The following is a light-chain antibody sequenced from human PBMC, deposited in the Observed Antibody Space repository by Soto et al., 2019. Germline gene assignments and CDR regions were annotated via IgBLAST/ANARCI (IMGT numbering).Light chain of an antibody. CDR3: SSYTNSRTLV. V-gene: IGLV2-14*01. J-gene: IGLJ1*01. CDR2: EVS. Sequence: QSVLTQPASVSGCPGQSVTISCAGSSNDIGEYNYVSWYQQHPGEAPKVVIYEVSSRPSGSSNRFSGSKSGNTASLTISGLQADDEADYYCSSYTNSRTLVFGTGTKVTVL. CDR1: SNDIGEYNY.